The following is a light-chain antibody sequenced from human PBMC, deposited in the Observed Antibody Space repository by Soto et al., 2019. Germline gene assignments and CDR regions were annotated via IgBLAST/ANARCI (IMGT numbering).Light chain of an antibody. CDR2: AAS. CDR3: QQTYSTPLT. CDR1: QSISNY. J-gene: IGKJ4*01. Sequence: DIQMTQSPSSVSASVGDRVTITCRASQSISNYLNWYQQKPGKAPKLLIYAASSLQSGVPSRFSGSGSGTDFTLTISSLQPEDFATYYCQQTYSTPLTFGGGTKVDIK. V-gene: IGKV1-39*01.